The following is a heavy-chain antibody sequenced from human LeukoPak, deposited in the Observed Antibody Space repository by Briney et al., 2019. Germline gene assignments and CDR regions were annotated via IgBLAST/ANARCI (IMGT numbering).Heavy chain of an antibody. CDR1: GGSISSYY. CDR3: ARGLSADYYYGMDV. CDR2: IYYSGST. Sequence: SETLSLTCTVSGGSISSYYWSWIRQPPGKGLEWIGDIYYSGSTNYNPSLKSRVTISVDTSKNQFSLKLSSVTAADTAVYYCARGLSADYYYGMDVWGQGTTVTVSS. J-gene: IGHJ6*02. V-gene: IGHV4-59*08. D-gene: IGHD2/OR15-2a*01.